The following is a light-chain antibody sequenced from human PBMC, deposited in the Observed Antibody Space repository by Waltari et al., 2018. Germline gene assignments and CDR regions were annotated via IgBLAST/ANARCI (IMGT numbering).Light chain of an antibody. CDR1: KSGDKY. V-gene: IGLV3-1*01. CDR3: QAWDSSTAWV. CDR2: QDR. Sequence: SYELTQPPSVSVSPGQTASIPCPGAKSGDKYACWYQQKPGQSPVLVIYQDRKRPSGIPERFSGSNSGNTATLTISGTQAMDEADYYCQAWDSSTAWVFGGGTKLTVL. J-gene: IGLJ2*01.